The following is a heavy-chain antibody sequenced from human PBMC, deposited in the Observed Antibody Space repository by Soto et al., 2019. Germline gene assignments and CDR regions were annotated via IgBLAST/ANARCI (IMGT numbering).Heavy chain of an antibody. CDR2: IRSKAYGGTT. D-gene: IGHD3-22*01. CDR3: TRGGDSSIRYCYGMDV. CDR1: GVSLGDFA. V-gene: IGHV3-49*04. Sequence: GGSLGLSCPASGVSLGDFAIRWVRLAASKVRGWVGFIRSKAYGGTTEYAAAVKGRFTISRDDSKSIAYLQMNSLKTEDTAVYYCTRGGDSSIRYCYGMDVWGQGTTVTVSS. J-gene: IGHJ6*02.